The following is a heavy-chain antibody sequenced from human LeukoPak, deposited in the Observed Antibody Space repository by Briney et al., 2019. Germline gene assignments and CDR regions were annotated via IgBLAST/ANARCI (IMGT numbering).Heavy chain of an antibody. V-gene: IGHV4-61*02. CDR1: GGSISSGSYY. Sequence: SQTLSLTCTVSGGSISSGSYYWSWIRQPAGKGLEWIGRIYTSGSTNYNPSLKSRVTISVDTSKNQFSLKLSSVTAADTVVYYCARVYYDSSGDSAFDIWGQGTMVTVSS. D-gene: IGHD3-22*01. CDR3: ARVYYDSSGDSAFDI. J-gene: IGHJ3*02. CDR2: IYTSGST.